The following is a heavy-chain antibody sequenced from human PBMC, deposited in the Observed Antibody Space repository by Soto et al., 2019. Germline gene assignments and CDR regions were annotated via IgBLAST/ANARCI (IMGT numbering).Heavy chain of an antibody. J-gene: IGHJ3*02. CDR1: GFTFGDYA. Sequence: GALRLSCTASGFTFGDYAMSWVRQAPGKGLEWVGFIRSKAYGGTTEYAASVEGRFTISRDDSKSIAYLQMNSLKTEDTAVYYCTRAPPVFNTATGPRSAFDIRGQGTMVTVSS. V-gene: IGHV3-49*04. CDR2: IRSKAYGGTT. CDR3: TRAPPVFNTATGPRSAFDI. D-gene: IGHD6-25*01.